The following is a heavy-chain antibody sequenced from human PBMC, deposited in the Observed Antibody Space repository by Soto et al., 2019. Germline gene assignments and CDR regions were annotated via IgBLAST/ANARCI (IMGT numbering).Heavy chain of an antibody. CDR2: INQSGST. V-gene: IGHV4-34*01. J-gene: IGHJ4*02. D-gene: IGHD6-13*01. CDR1: GGSFSGYY. CDR3: ARTYSSSWSPFEY. Sequence: QVQLQQWGAGLLKPSETLSLTCAVYGGSFSGYYWSWIRQPPGQGLEWIGEINQSGSTNYNPSLKSRVTISVDTSKNQCSLKLSSVTAADTAVHYCARTYSSSWSPFEYWGQGTLVTVSS.